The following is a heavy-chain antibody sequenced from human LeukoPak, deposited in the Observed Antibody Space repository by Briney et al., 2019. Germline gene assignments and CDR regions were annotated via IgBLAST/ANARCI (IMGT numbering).Heavy chain of an antibody. CDR2: IYSGGST. J-gene: IGHJ4*02. V-gene: IGHV3-53*01. CDR3: AKHSGSVAARGPFDY. Sequence: GGSLRLSCAASGFTVSSNYMSWVRQAPGKGLEWVSVIYSGGSTYYADSVKGRFTISRDNSKNMLYLQMNSLRAEDTAVYYCAKHSGSVAARGPFDYWGQGTLVTVSS. CDR1: GFTVSSNY. D-gene: IGHD1-26*01.